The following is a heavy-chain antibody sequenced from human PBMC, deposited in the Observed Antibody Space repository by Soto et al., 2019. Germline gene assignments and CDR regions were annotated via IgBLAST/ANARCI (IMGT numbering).Heavy chain of an antibody. V-gene: IGHV3-33*01. D-gene: IGHD6-19*01. CDR2: IWYDGSNK. Sequence: QVQLVESGGGVVQPGRSLRLSCAASGFTFSSYGMHWVRQAPGKGLEWVAVIWYDGSNKYYAESVKGRFTISRDNSKNTLYLQMNSLRAEDTAVYYCARQAMAGYFDYWGQGTLVTVSS. CDR3: ARQAMAGYFDY. J-gene: IGHJ4*02. CDR1: GFTFSSYG.